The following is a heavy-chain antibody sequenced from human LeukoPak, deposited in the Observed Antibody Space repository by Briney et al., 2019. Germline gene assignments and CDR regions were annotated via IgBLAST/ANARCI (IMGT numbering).Heavy chain of an antibody. D-gene: IGHD2-21*02. CDR2: IKSDETIT. Sequence: PGGSLRLSCAASGFTFSSYSMNWVRQALGKGLVWISLIKSDETITSYADSVKGRFTISRDNAKNTLYLQMNSLRAEDTAVYYCAREGAASDIPDWGQGTLVTVSS. CDR1: GFTFSSYS. V-gene: IGHV3-74*01. J-gene: IGHJ4*02. CDR3: AREGAASDIPD.